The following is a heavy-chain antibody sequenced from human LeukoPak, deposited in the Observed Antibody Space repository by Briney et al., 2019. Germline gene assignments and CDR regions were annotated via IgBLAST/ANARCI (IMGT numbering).Heavy chain of an antibody. J-gene: IGHJ4*02. Sequence: ASVKVSRKASGYTCTGYYMHWVRQAPGQGLEWMGWINPNSGGTNYAQKFQGRVTITRDTSISTAYMELSRLRSDDTAVYYCAMFYYDSSGYYTDYWGQGTLVTVSS. CDR2: INPNSGGT. D-gene: IGHD3-22*01. CDR3: AMFYYDSSGYYTDY. V-gene: IGHV1-2*02. CDR1: GYTCTGYY.